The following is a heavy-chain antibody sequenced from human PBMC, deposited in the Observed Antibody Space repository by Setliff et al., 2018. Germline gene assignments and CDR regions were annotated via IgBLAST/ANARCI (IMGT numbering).Heavy chain of an antibody. V-gene: IGHV1-69*05. D-gene: IGHD3-9*01. Sequence: SVKVSCKASGGPLNSYGISWVRQAPGQGLEWMGGIIPMYGTANYAQKFQGRVTLTTDESTSTAYMELSSLRSEDTAVYYCARDEGNDILTGYYPHWGQGTLVTVSS. J-gene: IGHJ4*02. CDR1: GGPLNSYG. CDR2: IIPMYGTA. CDR3: ARDEGNDILTGYYPH.